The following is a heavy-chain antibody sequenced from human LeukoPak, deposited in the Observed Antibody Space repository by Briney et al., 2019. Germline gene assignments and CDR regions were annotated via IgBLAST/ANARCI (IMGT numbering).Heavy chain of an antibody. J-gene: IGHJ4*02. V-gene: IGHV1-2*02. D-gene: IGHD5-18*01. CDR3: AREEDVDTAMVTDY. Sequence: DSVKVSCKSSGYTFTGYYMHWVRQATGQGLEWMGWINPNSGGTNYAQKFQGRVTTTRDTSISTAYMELSRLRSDDTAVYYCAREEDVDTAMVTDYWGQGTLVTVSS. CDR1: GYTFTGYY. CDR2: INPNSGGT.